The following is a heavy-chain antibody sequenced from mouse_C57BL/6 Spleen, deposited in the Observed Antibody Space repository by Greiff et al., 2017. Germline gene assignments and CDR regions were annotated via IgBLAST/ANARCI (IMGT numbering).Heavy chain of an antibody. J-gene: IGHJ1*03. CDR1: GFNIKDDY. CDR3: TPYSNYGYFDV. V-gene: IGHV14-4*01. CDR2: IDPENGDT. D-gene: IGHD2-5*01. Sequence: EVMLVESGAELVRPGASVKLSCTASGFNIKDDYMHWVKQRPEQGLEWIGWIDPENGDTEYASKFQGKATITADTSSNTAYLQLSSLTSEDTAVYYCTPYSNYGYFDVWGTGTTVTVSS.